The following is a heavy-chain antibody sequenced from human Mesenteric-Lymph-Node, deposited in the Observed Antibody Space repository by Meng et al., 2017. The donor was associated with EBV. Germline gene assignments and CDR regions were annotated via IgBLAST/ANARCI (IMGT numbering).Heavy chain of an antibody. CDR1: GGSISSDNW. J-gene: IGHJ5*02. CDR3: ARIIGYCTGGVCYGDWFDP. V-gene: IGHV4-4*03. CDR2: IHHSGAT. D-gene: IGHD2-8*02. Sequence: QVEPEEAGPGLVQPQGTLSPTCSVFGGSISSDNWWHWVRQPPGKGLEWLGEIHHSGATNYNPSLKSRVTISVDKSKNQFSLKLSSVTAADTAVYYCARIIGYCTGGVCYGDWFDPWGQGTLVTVSS.